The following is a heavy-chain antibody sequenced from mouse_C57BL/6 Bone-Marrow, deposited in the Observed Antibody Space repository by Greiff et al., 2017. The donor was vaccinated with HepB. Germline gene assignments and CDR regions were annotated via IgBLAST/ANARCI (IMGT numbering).Heavy chain of an antibody. CDR1: GYTFTSYW. CDR3: TMVTTVTGFAY. CDR2: IYPGNSDT. J-gene: IGHJ3*01. D-gene: IGHD1-1*01. Sequence: VHVKQSGTVLARPGASVKMSCKTSGYTFTSYWMHWVKQRPGQGLEWIGAIYPGNSDTSYNQKFKGKAKLTAVTSASTAYMELSSLTNEDSAVYYCTMVTTVTGFAYWGQGTLVTVSA. V-gene: IGHV1-5*01.